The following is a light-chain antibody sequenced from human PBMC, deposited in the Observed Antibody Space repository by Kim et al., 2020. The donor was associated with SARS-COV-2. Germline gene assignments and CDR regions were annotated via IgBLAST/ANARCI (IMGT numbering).Light chain of an antibody. J-gene: IGKJ4*01. V-gene: IGKV1-8*01. CDR3: QQYEIYPLT. Sequence: SAFAGDRVTITCRASQSVHTYVAWYQQKPGNAPKLLIFGASTLHSGVPSRFSGSGSGTHFTLTISSLQSEDFATYYCQQYEIYPLTFGGGTKVEIK. CDR2: GAS. CDR1: QSVHTY.